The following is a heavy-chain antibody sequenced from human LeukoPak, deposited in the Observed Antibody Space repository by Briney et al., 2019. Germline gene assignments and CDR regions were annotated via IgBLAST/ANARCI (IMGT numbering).Heavy chain of an antibody. CDR1: GGSISSSRSYY. J-gene: IGHJ4*02. CDR2: IYYSGST. CDR3: ARGRRDGYYFDY. V-gene: IGHV4-61*05. D-gene: IGHD5-24*01. Sequence: ASETLSLTCTVSGGSISSSRSYYWGWIRQPPGKGLEWIGYIYYSGSTNYNPSLKSRVTISVDTSKNQFSLKLSSVTAADTAVYYCARGRRDGYYFDYWGQGTLVTVSS.